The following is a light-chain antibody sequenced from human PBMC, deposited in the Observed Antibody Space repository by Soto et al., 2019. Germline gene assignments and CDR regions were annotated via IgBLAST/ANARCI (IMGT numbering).Light chain of an antibody. CDR3: AAWHDSLNGPV. J-gene: IGLJ2*01. CDR1: SSNIGSHT. V-gene: IGLV1-44*01. CDR2: SNN. Sequence: QSVLTQPPSASGTPGQRVTISCSGGSSNIGSHTVNWYQHLPGTAPKLLIYSNNQRPSGVPDRFSGSVSGTSASLAISGLPSEDEADYYCAAWHDSLNGPVFGGGTRVTVL.